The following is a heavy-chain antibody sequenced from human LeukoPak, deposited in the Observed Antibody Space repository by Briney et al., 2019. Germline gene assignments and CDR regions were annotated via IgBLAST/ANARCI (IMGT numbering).Heavy chain of an antibody. CDR2: ISSSSTI. V-gene: IGHV3-48*02. J-gene: IGHJ4*02. CDR1: GFTFSSYS. D-gene: IGHD2-15*01. CDR3: ARGGGGTYWDY. Sequence: GGSLRLSCAASGFTFSSYSMNWVRQAPGKGLEWVSYISSSSTIYYADSVKGRFTISRDNAENSLYLQMNSLRDDDTAVYYCARGGGGTYWDYWGQGTLVTVSS.